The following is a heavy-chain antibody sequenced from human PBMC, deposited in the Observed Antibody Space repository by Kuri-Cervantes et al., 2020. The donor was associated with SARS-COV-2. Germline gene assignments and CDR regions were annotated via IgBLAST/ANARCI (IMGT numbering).Heavy chain of an antibody. CDR1: GFTFSRYS. V-gene: IGHV3-7*01. J-gene: IGHJ4*02. CDR2: IKQDGSEK. Sequence: GESLKISCAASGFTFSRYSMNWVRQAPGKGLEWVANIKQDGSEKYYVDSVKGRFTISRDNAKNSLYLQMNSLRAEDTAVYYCARDLYCSGGSCFSLGFDYWGQGTLVTVSS. D-gene: IGHD2-15*01. CDR3: ARDLYCSGGSCFSLGFDY.